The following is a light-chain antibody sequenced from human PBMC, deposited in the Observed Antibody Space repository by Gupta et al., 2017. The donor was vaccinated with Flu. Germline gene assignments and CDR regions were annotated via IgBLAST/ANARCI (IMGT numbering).Light chain of an antibody. Sequence: QSVLTQPPSVSAAPGQKVTISCSRSSSNIGNNYVSWYQQLPGTTPKLLIYDNNKRPSGIPDRFSGSKSGTSATLGITGLQTGDEADYYCGTWDSRLSAAVFGGGTQLTVL. J-gene: IGLJ7*01. CDR1: SSNIGNNY. CDR3: GTWDSRLSAAV. V-gene: IGLV1-51*01. CDR2: DNN.